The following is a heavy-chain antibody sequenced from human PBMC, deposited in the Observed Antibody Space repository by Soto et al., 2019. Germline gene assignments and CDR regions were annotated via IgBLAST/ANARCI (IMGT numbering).Heavy chain of an antibody. J-gene: IGHJ4*02. D-gene: IGHD3-22*01. CDR1: GASISPYY. V-gene: IGHV4-59*08. CDR3: ERYDSSGFLYNRFAS. CDR2: IYYRGTT. Sequence: PSGTLSLTCTVSGASISPYYWSWIRQPPGKELEWIGYIYYRGTTNYSPSLKSRVTLSVDTSKNQSSLQLTSTTAADTAVYYCERYDSSGFLYNRFASWGKGTLVTV.